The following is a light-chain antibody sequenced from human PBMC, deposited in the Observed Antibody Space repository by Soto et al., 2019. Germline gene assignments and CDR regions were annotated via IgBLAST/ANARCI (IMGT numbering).Light chain of an antibody. V-gene: IGKV1-27*01. J-gene: IGKJ2*01. CDR2: AAS. Sequence: DIQMTQSPSSLSASVGDRVSITCRASQNISNYLAWYQQKPGKVPELLIYAASTLQSGVTSRFSGSGSGTDFTLTISSLQPEDVATHYCQKYNRAPYTFGQGTKVDIK. CDR3: QKYNRAPYT. CDR1: QNISNY.